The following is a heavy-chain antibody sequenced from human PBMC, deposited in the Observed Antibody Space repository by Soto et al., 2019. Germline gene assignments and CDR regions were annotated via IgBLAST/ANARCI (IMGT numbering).Heavy chain of an antibody. CDR2: IIPIFGTA. CDR1: GGTFSSYA. Sequence: SVKVSCKASGGTFSSYAISWVRQAPGQGLEWMGGIIPIFGTANYAQKFQGRVTITADESTSTAYMELSSLRSEDTAVYYCARDLSVVVVAATDNYYYGMDVWGQGTTVTVSS. D-gene: IGHD2-15*01. CDR3: ARDLSVVVVAATDNYYYGMDV. V-gene: IGHV1-69*13. J-gene: IGHJ6*02.